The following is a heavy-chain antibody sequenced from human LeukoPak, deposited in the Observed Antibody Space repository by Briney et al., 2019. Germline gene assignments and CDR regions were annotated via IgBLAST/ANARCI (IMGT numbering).Heavy chain of an antibody. D-gene: IGHD3-10*01. CDR1: GGYISSYY. Sequence: SETLSLTCTVSGGYISSYYWSWSRQPPGKGLELIGYIYYNGSTNYNPILKRRVTIPVDTSKNQSSLKLSTVTAADTAVYYCARGLLYGSGNYYYDYWGQGTLVTVSS. CDR3: ARGLLYGSGNYYYDY. V-gene: IGHV4-59*01. J-gene: IGHJ4*02. CDR2: IYYNGST.